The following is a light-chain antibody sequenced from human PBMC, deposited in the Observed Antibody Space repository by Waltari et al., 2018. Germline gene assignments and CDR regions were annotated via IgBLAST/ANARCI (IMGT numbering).Light chain of an antibody. CDR1: TSDLGTYNY. CDR3: SSYTTSSTVV. CDR2: DVV. V-gene: IGLV2-14*03. J-gene: IGLJ3*02. Sequence: QSALTQPAAVSGSPGQSITISCAGTTSDLGTYNYFSWYQHPPGKAPKLIIYDVVKRPSGVSNRFSGSKSGNTASLTISGLQADDEADYYCSSYTTSSTVVFGGGTKLTVL.